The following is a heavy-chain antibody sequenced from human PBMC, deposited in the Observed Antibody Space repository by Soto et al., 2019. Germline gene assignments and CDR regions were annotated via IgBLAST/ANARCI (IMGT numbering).Heavy chain of an antibody. CDR1: GYTFSSYG. Sequence: ASVKVSCKASGYTFSSYGISWVRQAPGQGLEWMGWTSTHNDNRNYVQKFQGRFTISRDNFKDTLYLEMNSLRGEDTAVYYCARAPASAWHTFDYWGQGTLVTVSS. V-gene: IGHV1-18*01. D-gene: IGHD2-2*01. CDR2: TSTHNDNR. CDR3: ARAPASAWHTFDY. J-gene: IGHJ4*02.